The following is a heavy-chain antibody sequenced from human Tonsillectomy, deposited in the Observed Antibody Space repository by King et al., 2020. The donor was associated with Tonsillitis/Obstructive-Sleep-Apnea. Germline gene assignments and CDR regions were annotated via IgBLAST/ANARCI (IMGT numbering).Heavy chain of an antibody. V-gene: IGHV3-7*01. CDR3: ARDNYYGSRPHYKAHNYNYMDV. Sequence: VQLVESGGGLVQPGGSLRLSCVASGFTLRTYWMSWVRQAPGKGLEWVANIKQDGSEKYYVDSVKGRFTISRDNAKNSLYLHMNSPTAEDTAVYYCARDNYYGSRPHYKAHNYNYMDVWGEGTTVTVSS. CDR1: GFTLRTYW. D-gene: IGHD3-10*01. J-gene: IGHJ6*03. CDR2: IKQDGSEK.